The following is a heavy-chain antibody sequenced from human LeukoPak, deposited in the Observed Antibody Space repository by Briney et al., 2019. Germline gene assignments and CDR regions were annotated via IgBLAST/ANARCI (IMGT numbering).Heavy chain of an antibody. CDR1: GFTFSSYA. D-gene: IGHD2-2*01. Sequence: GGSLRLSCAASGFTFSSYAMSWVRQAPGKGLEWVSTISGSGDSTYYADSVKGRFTISRDNSKNTLHLQMNSLRAEDTAVYSCAKGRSGVSSAAINYWARETLVRV. J-gene: IGHJ4*02. V-gene: IGHV3-23*01. CDR2: ISGSGDST. CDR3: AKGRSGVSSAAINY.